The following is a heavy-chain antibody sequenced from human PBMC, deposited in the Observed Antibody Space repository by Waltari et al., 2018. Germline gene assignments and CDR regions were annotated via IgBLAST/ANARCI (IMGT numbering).Heavy chain of an antibody. CDR3: TRPGQWLVPYDY. CDR1: GFTFSGSA. Sequence: EVQLVESGGGLVQPGGSLKLSCAASGFTFSGSAMHWVSQASGKGLEWVGRIRSKANSYATAYAASVKGRFTISRDDSKNTAYLQMNSLKTEDTAVYYCTRPGQWLVPYDYWGQGTLVTVSS. D-gene: IGHD6-19*01. CDR2: IRSKANSYAT. V-gene: IGHV3-73*02. J-gene: IGHJ4*02.